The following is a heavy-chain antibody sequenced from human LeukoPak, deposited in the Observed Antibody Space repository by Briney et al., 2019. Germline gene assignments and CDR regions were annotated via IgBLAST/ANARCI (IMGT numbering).Heavy chain of an antibody. CDR2: IYYSGST. V-gene: IGHV4-59*12. CDR1: GGSISSYY. Sequence: SETLSLTCTVSGGSISSYYWSWIRQPPGKGLEWIGYIYYSGSTNYNPSLKSRVTISVDTSKNQFSLKLSSVTAADTAVYYCARSRGWLQSHPLGYWGQGALVTVSS. D-gene: IGHD5-24*01. J-gene: IGHJ4*02. CDR3: ARSRGWLQSHPLGY.